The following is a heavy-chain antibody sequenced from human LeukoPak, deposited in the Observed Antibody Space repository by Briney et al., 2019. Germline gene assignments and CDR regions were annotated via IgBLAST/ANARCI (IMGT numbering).Heavy chain of an antibody. J-gene: IGHJ4*02. D-gene: IGHD2-15*01. CDR3: AKQRVIAARDFDY. CDR1: GFTFSKYW. CDR2: INRDGSEK. V-gene: IGHV3-7*01. Sequence: PGGSLRLSCAVSGFTFSKYWMNWVRQAPGKGLEWVANINRDGSEKNYVDSVKGRFTISRDNSKNTLYLQMNSLRAEDTAVYYCAKQRVIAARDFDYWGQGTLVTVSS.